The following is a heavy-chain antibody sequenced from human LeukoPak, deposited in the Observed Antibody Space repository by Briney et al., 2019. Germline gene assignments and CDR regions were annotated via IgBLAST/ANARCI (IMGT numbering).Heavy chain of an antibody. J-gene: IGHJ4*02. CDR3: ARVSGSYGIDY. V-gene: IGHV3-74*01. CDR2: INSDGSST. Sequence: SGGSLRLSCAASGFTFSSYWMHWVRQAPGKGLVWVSRINSDGSSTSYADSVKGRFTISRDNAKNTLYLQMNSLRAEDTAVYYCARVSGSYGIDYWGQGTLVTVSS. CDR1: GFTFSSYW. D-gene: IGHD1-26*01.